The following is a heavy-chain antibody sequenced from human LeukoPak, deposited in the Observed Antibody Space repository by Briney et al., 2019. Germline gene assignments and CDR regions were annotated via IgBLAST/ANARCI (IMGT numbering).Heavy chain of an antibody. CDR2: IIPIFGTA. D-gene: IGHD3/OR15-3a*01. CDR1: GGTFSSYA. V-gene: IGHV1-69*13. J-gene: IGHJ3*02. Sequence: ASVKVSCKASGGTFSSYAISWVRQAPGQGLEWMGGIIPIFGTANYAQKFQGRVTITADESTSAAYMELSSLRSEDTAVYYCARERLGLRAFDIWGQGTMVTVSS. CDR3: ARERLGLRAFDI.